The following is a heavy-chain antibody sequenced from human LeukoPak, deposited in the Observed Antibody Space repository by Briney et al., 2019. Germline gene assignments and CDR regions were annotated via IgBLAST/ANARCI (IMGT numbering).Heavy chain of an antibody. J-gene: IGHJ4*02. Sequence: PGGSLRLSCAASGFTFSSYGMHWVRQAPGKGLEWVAVISYDGSNKYYADSVKGRFTISRDNSKNTLYLQMNSLRAEDTAVYYCAKDSSGSYTFDHWGQGTLVTVSS. CDR1: GFTFSSYG. CDR3: AKDSSGSYTFDH. D-gene: IGHD1-26*01. V-gene: IGHV3-30*18. CDR2: ISYDGSNK.